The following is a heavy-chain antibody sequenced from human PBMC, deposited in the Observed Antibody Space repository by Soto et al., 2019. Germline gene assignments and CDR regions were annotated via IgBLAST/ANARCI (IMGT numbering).Heavy chain of an antibody. CDR1: GFTFSSYW. CDR2: IKQDGSEK. D-gene: IGHD6-13*01. V-gene: IGHV3-7*01. J-gene: IGHJ4*02. Sequence: EVQLVESGGGLVQPGGSLRLSCAASGFTFSSYWMSWVRQAPGKGLEWVANIKQDGSEKYYVDSVKGRFTISRDNAKNSLYLQMNSLRAEDTAVYYCARDVSWYASHFDHWGQGTLVTVSS. CDR3: ARDVSWYASHFDH.